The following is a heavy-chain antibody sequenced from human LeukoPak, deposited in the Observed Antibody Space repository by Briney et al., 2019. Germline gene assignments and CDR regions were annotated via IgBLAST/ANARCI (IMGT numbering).Heavy chain of an antibody. CDR1: GGSIISSGDY. CDR3: ARQRASGTWAFDI. CDR2: IYYTGTI. V-gene: IGHV4-39*01. D-gene: IGHD3-10*01. J-gene: IGHJ3*02. Sequence: PSETLSLTCTVSGGSIISSGDYWWGWIRQPPGKGLEWIGSIYYTGTIYNDPSLKSRVTISVDTSKRHFSLRLTSVTAADTAEYYCARQRASGTWAFDIWGQGTMVTVSS.